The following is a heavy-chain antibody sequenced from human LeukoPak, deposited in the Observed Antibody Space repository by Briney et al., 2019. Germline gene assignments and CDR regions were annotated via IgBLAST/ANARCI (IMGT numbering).Heavy chain of an antibody. CDR1: GYSFSTSW. CDR3: ARQPMIRGVVDY. CDR2: IYPGDSDT. J-gene: IGHJ4*02. Sequence: GESLKISCKGSGYSFSTSWIGWVRQMPGKGLEWMGIIYPGDSDTTYSPSFQGQVTISADKSISTAYLQWSSLKASDTAMYYCARQPMIRGVVDYWGQGTLVTVSS. V-gene: IGHV5-51*01. D-gene: IGHD3-10*01.